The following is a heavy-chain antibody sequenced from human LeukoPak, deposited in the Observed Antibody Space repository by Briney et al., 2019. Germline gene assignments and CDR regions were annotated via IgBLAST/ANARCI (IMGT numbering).Heavy chain of an antibody. CDR3: ARGAGGSGSYYYISFGYYFDY. D-gene: IGHD3-10*01. J-gene: IGHJ4*02. Sequence: SETRSLTCTVSGGSISSSSYYWGWIRQTPGKGLEGTALTYYSGSTYYNPSLKSRVTISVDTSKNQFSLKLSSVTAADTAVYYCARGAGGSGSYYYISFGYYFDYWGQGTLVTVSS. V-gene: IGHV4-39*01. CDR1: GGSISSSSYY. CDR2: TYYSGST.